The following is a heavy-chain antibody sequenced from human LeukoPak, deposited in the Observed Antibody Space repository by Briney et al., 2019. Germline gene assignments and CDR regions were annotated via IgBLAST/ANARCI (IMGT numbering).Heavy chain of an antibody. Sequence: GGSLRLSCAASGFTFSSNWMTWVRQAPGKGLEWVANINQDGSYKYYVDSVKGRFTISRDDAKNSLYLQMNSLRAEDTAVYYCARSSSGYNYPTIDYWGQGTLVTVSS. J-gene: IGHJ4*02. V-gene: IGHV3-7*01. CDR2: INQDGSYK. D-gene: IGHD3-22*01. CDR3: ARSSSGYNYPTIDY. CDR1: GFTFSSNW.